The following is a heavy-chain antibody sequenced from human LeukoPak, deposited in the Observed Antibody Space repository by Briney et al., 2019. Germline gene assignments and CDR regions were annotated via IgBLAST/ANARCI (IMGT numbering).Heavy chain of an antibody. J-gene: IGHJ5*02. Sequence: SETLSLTCAVYGGSFSGYYWSWIRQPPGKGPEWIGEINHSGSTNYNPSLKSRVTISVDTSKNQFSLKLSSVTAADTAVYYCARDGGSSWYNLIGWFDPWGQGTLVTVSS. D-gene: IGHD6-13*01. CDR3: ARDGGSSWYNLIGWFDP. V-gene: IGHV4-34*01. CDR1: GGSFSGYY. CDR2: INHSGST.